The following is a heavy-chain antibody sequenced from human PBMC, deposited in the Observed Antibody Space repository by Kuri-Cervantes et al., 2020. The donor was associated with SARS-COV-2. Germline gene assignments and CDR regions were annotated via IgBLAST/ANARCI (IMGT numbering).Heavy chain of an antibody. CDR2: IYGGGST. D-gene: IGHD6-13*01. V-gene: IGHV3-53*01. CDR1: GFTVSSNY. Sequence: LTCAASGFTVSSNYMSWVRQAPGKGLEWVSIIYGGGSTYYADSVKGRFTISRDNSKSTLYLQMNSLRAEDTAVYYCARGYEARYSSSWYLDYWGQGTLVTVSS. J-gene: IGHJ4*02. CDR3: ARGYEARYSSSWYLDY.